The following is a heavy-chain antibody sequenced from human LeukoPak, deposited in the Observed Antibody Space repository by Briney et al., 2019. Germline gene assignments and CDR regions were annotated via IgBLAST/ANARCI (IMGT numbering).Heavy chain of an antibody. CDR3: ARDATRGGDFDY. CDR1: GFTFSSHW. Sequence: GGSLRLSCAASGFTFSSHWMSWVRQAPGKGLEWVANIHEDGSKTYYVDSVKGRFTMSRDNADNSLYLQMNSLRAEDTAVYYCARDATRGGDFDYWGQGALVTVSS. D-gene: IGHD3-16*01. J-gene: IGHJ4*02. V-gene: IGHV3-7*01. CDR2: IHEDGSKT.